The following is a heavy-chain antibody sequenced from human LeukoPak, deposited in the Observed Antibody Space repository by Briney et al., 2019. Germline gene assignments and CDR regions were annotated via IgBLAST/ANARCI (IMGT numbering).Heavy chain of an antibody. CDR3: ARDPTFGNYGRSFDY. CDR1: GFTFSSYE. J-gene: IGHJ4*02. V-gene: IGHV3-48*03. CDR2: ISSSGNAI. Sequence: GGSLRPSCAASGFTFSSYEMNWVRQAPGKGLEWVSYISSSGNAIYYADSVKGRFTISRDNAKNSLYLQMNSLRAEDTAVYYCARDPTFGNYGRSFDYWGQGTMVTVSS. D-gene: IGHD4-11*01.